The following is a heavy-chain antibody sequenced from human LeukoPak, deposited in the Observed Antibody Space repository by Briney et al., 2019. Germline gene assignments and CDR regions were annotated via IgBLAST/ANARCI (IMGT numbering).Heavy chain of an antibody. Sequence: GASVKVSCKASGYTFTSYYMHWVRQAPGQGLEWMGIINPSGGSTSYAQKFQGRVTMTRDTSTSTVYMELSSLRSEDTAVYYCARDPTNTGGRNVYFDYWGQGTLVTVSS. CDR3: ARDPTNTGGRNVYFDY. CDR2: INPSGGST. CDR1: GYTFTSYY. V-gene: IGHV1-46*01. J-gene: IGHJ4*02. D-gene: IGHD1-14*01.